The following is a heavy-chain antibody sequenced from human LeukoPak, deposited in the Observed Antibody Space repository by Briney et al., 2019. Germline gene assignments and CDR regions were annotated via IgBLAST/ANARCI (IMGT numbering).Heavy chain of an antibody. V-gene: IGHV3-23*01. CDR2: ISGSGGGT. J-gene: IGHJ5*02. CDR1: GFTFSSYS. D-gene: IGHD3-10*01. CDR3: AKASNVYGSGSYFPSNNWFDP. Sequence: GGSLRLSCAASGFTFSSYSMNWVRQAPGKGLEWVSAISGSGGGTYYADSVKGRFTISRDNSKNTLYLHLNSLRAEDTAVYYCAKASNVYGSGSYFPSNNWFDPWGQGTLVTVSS.